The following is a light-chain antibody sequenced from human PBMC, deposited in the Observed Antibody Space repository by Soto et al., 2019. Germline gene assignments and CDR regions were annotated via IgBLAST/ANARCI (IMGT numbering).Light chain of an antibody. CDR2: DVS. Sequence: QSALTQPASVSGSSGQSITISCTGTSGDIGGYNYVSWYQQHPGKAPKLMIYDVSDRPSGVSNRFSGSKSGNTASLTISGLRAEDEADYYCSSYTTSNTLLFGGGTKLTVL. J-gene: IGLJ2*01. CDR3: SSYTTSNTLL. CDR1: SGDIGGYNY. V-gene: IGLV2-14*01.